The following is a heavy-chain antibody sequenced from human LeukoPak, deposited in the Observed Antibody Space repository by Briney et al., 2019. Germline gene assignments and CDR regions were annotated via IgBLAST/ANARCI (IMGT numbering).Heavy chain of an antibody. Sequence: SVKVSCKASGGTFSSYAISWVRQAPGQGLEWMGGIIPIFGTANYAQKFQGRVTITTDESTSTAYMELSSLRSDDTAVFYCARHQGGRGGYWFDFWGQGTLVTVSS. D-gene: IGHD3-22*01. CDR3: ARHQGGRGGYWFDF. J-gene: IGHJ4*02. CDR2: IIPIFGTA. CDR1: GGTFSSYA. V-gene: IGHV1-69*05.